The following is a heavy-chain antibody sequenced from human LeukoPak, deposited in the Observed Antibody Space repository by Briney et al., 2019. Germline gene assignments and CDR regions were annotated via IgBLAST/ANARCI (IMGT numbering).Heavy chain of an antibody. V-gene: IGHV3-43D*03. CDR2: ISWDGGST. J-gene: IGHJ4*02. Sequence: GGSLRLSCAASGFTFDDYAMHWVRQAPGKGLEWVSLISWDGGSTYYADSVKGRFTISRDNSKNSLYLQMNSLRAEDSALYYCARNIYCGGDCYSDFIFDSWGQGTLVTVSS. CDR3: ARNIYCGGDCYSDFIFDS. D-gene: IGHD2-21*02. CDR1: GFTFDDYA.